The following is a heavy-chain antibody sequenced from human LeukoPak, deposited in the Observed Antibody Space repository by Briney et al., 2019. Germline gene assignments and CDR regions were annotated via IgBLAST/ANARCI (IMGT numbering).Heavy chain of an antibody. CDR2: MYYSGIT. V-gene: IGHV4-59*08. CDR3: ARLSVAAEYYFDY. J-gene: IGHJ4*02. Sequence: SETLSLTCSVSGGSIDNHYWSWIRQPPGKGLEWIGYMYYSGITNYNPSLQGRVTISVDTSKNHFSLKLRFVTASDTAVYYCARLSVAAEYYFDYWGQGTLVTVSS. D-gene: IGHD6-6*01. CDR1: GGSIDNHY.